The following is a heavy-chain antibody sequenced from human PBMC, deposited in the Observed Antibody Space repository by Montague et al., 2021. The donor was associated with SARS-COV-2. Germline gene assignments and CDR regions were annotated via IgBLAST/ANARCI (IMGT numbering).Heavy chain of an antibody. CDR1: GGSFSDYY. V-gene: IGHV4-34*01. D-gene: IGHD3-3*01. CDR2: INHSGSS. Sequence: SETLSLTCAVYGGSFSDYYWTWIRQSPGKGLEWIGEINHSGSSNYNPPLKNRVTISVDKSKNQISLKLTSVTAADTATYYCARGQVMIFAVLIMLPAAGAIDVWGQGTTVTVSS. J-gene: IGHJ3*01. CDR3: ARGQVMIFAVLIMLPAAGAIDV.